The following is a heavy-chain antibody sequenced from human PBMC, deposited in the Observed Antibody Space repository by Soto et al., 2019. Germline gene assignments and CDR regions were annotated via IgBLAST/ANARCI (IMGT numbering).Heavy chain of an antibody. V-gene: IGHV3-30-3*01. J-gene: IGHJ6*02. CDR2: ISYDGSNK. Sequence: GGSLRLSCAASGFTFSSYAMHWVRQAPGKGLEWVAVISYDGSNKYYADSVKGRCTISRDNSKDTLDLQMNSLRAEDTAVYYCASHRSYCSSTSWAAHYSGSDVWGQGTTVSVSS. CDR1: GFTFSSYA. D-gene: IGHD2-2*01. CDR3: ASHRSYCSSTSWAAHYSGSDV.